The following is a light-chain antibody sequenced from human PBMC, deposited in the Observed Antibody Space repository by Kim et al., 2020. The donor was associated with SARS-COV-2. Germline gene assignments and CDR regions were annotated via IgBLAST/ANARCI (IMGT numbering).Light chain of an antibody. CDR1: QSVSDNY. Sequence: EIVLTQSPGTLSLSPGERATLSCRASQSVSDNYLAWYQQKPGQAPRLLIYGASSSATGIPDRFSGSGSWTDFTLTISRLEPEDFAVYYCPQYDTSPSCTFGQGTKLEI. J-gene: IGKJ2*02. CDR2: GAS. CDR3: PQYDTSPSCT. V-gene: IGKV3-20*01.